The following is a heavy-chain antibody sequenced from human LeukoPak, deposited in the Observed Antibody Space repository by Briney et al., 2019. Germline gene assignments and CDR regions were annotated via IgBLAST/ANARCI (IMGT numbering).Heavy chain of an antibody. Sequence: ASVKVSCKASGYTFTSCYMHWVRQAPGQGLEWMGWVSAYNGNTAYVQKFQGRVTMTTETSTSTVYMELRSLRSDDTAVYYCAKLYSSGWPLECMDVWGQGTTVTVSS. V-gene: IGHV1-18*04. CDR1: GYTFTSCY. J-gene: IGHJ6*02. CDR2: VSAYNGNT. CDR3: AKLYSSGWPLECMDV. D-gene: IGHD3-22*01.